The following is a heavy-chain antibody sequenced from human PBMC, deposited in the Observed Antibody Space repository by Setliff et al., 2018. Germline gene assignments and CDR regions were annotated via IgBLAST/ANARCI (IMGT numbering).Heavy chain of an antibody. J-gene: IGHJ4*02. D-gene: IGHD6-13*01. CDR2: INVSGGSA. CDR1: GYTFAESI. V-gene: IGHV1-46*01. Sequence: ASVKVSCKASGYTFAESIVSWVRQAPGQGLEWMGLINVSGGSASYEQKFQGRVTMTRDTSTGTVYMELTSLKSEDTAVYYCARAGDAAAGRKGVFEYWGQGSLVTSPQ. CDR3: ARAGDAAAGRKGVFEY.